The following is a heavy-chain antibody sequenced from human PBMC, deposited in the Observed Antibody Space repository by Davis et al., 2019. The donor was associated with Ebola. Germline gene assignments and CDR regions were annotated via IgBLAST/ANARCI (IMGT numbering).Heavy chain of an antibody. D-gene: IGHD3-10*01. CDR1: GFTFSGSA. Sequence: PGGSLRLSCAASGFTFSGSAMHWVRQASGKGPEWVGRIRSKANSYATAYAASVKGRFTISREDSKSTAYLQMNSLKTEDTAVYYCTGSGSGKPDYWGQGTLVTVSS. J-gene: IGHJ4*02. CDR2: IRSKANSYAT. V-gene: IGHV3-73*01. CDR3: TGSGSGKPDY.